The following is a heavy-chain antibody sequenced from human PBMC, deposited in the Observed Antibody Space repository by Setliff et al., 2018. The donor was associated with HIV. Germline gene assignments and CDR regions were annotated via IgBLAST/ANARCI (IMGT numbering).Heavy chain of an antibody. V-gene: IGHV1-2*06. CDR1: GYTFTGYY. CDR3: ARETTVVMGDDVDNYHYSYFDF. D-gene: IGHD4-17*01. J-gene: IGHJ4*02. CDR2: IYPNSGGT. Sequence: ASVKVSCKASGYTFTGYYIHWVRQAPGQGLEWMGRIYPNSGGTNFAQKFQGRVTMTRDTSISTAYMELSRLTSDDTAMYYCARETTVVMGDDVDNYHYSYFDFWGQGTLVTVSS.